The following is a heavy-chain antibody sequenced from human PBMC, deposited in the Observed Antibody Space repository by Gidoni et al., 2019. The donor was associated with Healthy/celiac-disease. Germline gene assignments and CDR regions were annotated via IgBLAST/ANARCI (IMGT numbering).Heavy chain of an antibody. CDR1: GFTFSSHA. J-gene: IGHJ6*02. D-gene: IGHD3-9*01. CDR3: AKAVYPRTGCYYGMDV. V-gene: IGHV3-23*04. Sequence: EVQLVESGGGLVQPGGSLRLSCAASGFTFSSHAKSWVRQAPGKGLEWVSAISGSGGSTYYADTVKGRFTISRDNSKNTLYLQMNSLRAEDTAVYYCAKAVYPRTGCYYGMDVWGQGTTVTVSS. CDR2: ISGSGGST.